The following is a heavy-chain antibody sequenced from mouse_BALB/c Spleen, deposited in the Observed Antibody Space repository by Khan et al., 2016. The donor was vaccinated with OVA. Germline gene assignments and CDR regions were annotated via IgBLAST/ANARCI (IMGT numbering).Heavy chain of an antibody. CDR3: ASDSSGEEFAY. Sequence: VQLQESGAELVRPGVSVKISCKGSGYTFTDYGIHWVKQSHAKSLEWIGVISTYYGDASYNQKFKGKATMTVDKSSSTAYMELARLTSEDSAIYYCASDSSGEEFAYWGQGTLVTGAA. V-gene: IGHV1S137*01. CDR2: ISTYYGDA. J-gene: IGHJ3*01. D-gene: IGHD3-2*01. CDR1: GYTFTDYG.